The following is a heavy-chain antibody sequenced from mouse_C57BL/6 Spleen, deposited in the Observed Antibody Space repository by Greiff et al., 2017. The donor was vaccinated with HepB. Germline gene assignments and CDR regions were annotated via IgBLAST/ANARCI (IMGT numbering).Heavy chain of an antibody. V-gene: IGHV1-55*01. J-gene: IGHJ4*01. CDR1: GYTFTSYW. CDR2: IYPGSGST. CDR3: ARERGKNGDDGDYAMDY. D-gene: IGHD2-12*01. Sequence: QVQLQQPGAELVKPGASVKMSCKASGYTFTSYWITWVKQRPGQGLEWIGDIYPGSGSTNYNEKFKSKATLTVDTSSSTAYMQLSSLTSEDSAVYYCARERGKNGDDGDYAMDYWGEGTSGTVSS.